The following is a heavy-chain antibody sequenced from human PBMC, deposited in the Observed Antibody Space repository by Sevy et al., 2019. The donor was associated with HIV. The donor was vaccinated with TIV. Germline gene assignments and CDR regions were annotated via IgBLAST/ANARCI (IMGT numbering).Heavy chain of an antibody. V-gene: IGHV3-23*01. Sequence: GESLKISCAASGFTFSSFAMSWVRHIPGKGLEWVSTINGRGGSAYYADSVKGRFTLSRDNSNNTVFLQMNRLRDEDTAVYYCARPTPRIAPSSAAFFDYWGQRTLVTVSS. CDR3: ARPTPRIAPSSAAFFDY. D-gene: IGHD1-26*01. CDR2: INGRGGSA. CDR1: GFTFSSFA. J-gene: IGHJ4*02.